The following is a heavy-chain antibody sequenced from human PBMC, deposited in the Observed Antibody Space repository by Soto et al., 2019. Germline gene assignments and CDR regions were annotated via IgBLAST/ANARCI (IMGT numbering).Heavy chain of an antibody. CDR1: VFSFNNYG. CDR2: SWYDGSQT. J-gene: IGHJ6*02. CDR3: AKDKGYSSPYGMDV. V-gene: IGHV3-33*06. Sequence: GWSLRLSCASSVFSFNNYGMHWVRQAPGKGLEWVAVSWYDGSQTRYADSVRGRFTISRDNFQNTLYLHMDSLRAEDTALYYCAKDKGYSSPYGMDVWGQGTTVTVSS. D-gene: IGHD6-13*01.